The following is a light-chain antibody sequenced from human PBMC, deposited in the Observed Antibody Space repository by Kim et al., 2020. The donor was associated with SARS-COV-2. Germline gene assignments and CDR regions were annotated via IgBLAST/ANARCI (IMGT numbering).Light chain of an antibody. V-gene: IGLV1-40*01. CDR1: SSKTGAGYD. J-gene: IGLJ1*01. CDR2: GNS. CDR3: QSYDSSLSGYV. Sequence: SATISGTGASSKTGAGYDVHWYQQLPGTAPNLLIYGNSNRPSGVPDRFSGSKSGTSASLAITGLQAEDEADYYCQSYDSSLSGYVFGTGTKVTVL.